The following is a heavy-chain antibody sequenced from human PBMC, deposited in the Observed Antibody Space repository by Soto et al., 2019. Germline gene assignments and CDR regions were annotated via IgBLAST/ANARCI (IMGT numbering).Heavy chain of an antibody. CDR1: GGSISSYY. CDR2: IYYSGTT. J-gene: IGHJ2*01. Sequence: QVQLQESGPGLVKPSETLSLTCTVSGGSISSYYWSWIRQPPGKGLGWIGYIYYSGTTNYNPSLKSRVTISVDTSKNQFSLKLSSVTAADTAVYYCARDRHYWYFDLWGRGTLVTVSS. V-gene: IGHV4-59*01. CDR3: ARDRHYWYFDL.